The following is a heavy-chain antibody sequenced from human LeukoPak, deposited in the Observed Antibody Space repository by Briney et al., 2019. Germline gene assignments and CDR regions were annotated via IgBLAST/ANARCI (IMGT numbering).Heavy chain of an antibody. CDR3: ATSLSGWGTYHYMDV. V-gene: IGHV3-48*03. D-gene: IGHD6-19*01. CDR2: ISSSGSTI. CDR1: GFTFSSYE. Sequence: GGSLRLSCAASGFTFSSYEMNWVRQAPGKGLEWVSYISSSGSTIYYADSVKGRFTISRDNAKNSLYLQMNSLRAEDTAVYYCATSLSGWGTYHYMDVWGKGTTVTVSS. J-gene: IGHJ6*03.